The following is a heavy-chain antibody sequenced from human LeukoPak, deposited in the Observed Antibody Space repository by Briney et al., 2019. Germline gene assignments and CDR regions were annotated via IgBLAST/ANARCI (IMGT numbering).Heavy chain of an antibody. V-gene: IGHV3-21*06. CDR3: AKRPHHDSFGFDP. D-gene: IGHD3-9*01. J-gene: IGHJ5*02. CDR1: GFTFSSYN. Sequence: PGGSLRLSCAASGFTFSSYNMNWVRQAPGKRLEWVSSISLVSGHIYYAESVKGRFTISRDNAKNSLYLQMNSLRAEDTAVYYCAKRPHHDSFGFDPWGQGTLVTVSS. CDR2: ISLVSGHI.